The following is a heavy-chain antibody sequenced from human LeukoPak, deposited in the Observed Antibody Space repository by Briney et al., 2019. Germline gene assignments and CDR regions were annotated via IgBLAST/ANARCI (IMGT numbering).Heavy chain of an antibody. CDR1: GFTFSSYA. CDR3: AKDIVVVPAARFGYFDY. D-gene: IGHD2-2*01. V-gene: IGHV3-23*01. CDR2: ISGSGGST. J-gene: IGHJ4*02. Sequence: GGSLRLSCAASGFTFSSYAMSWVRQAPGKGLEWVSAISGSGGSTYYADSVKGRFTISRDNSKNTLYLQMNSLRAEDTAVYYCAKDIVVVPAARFGYFDYWGQGTLVTVSS.